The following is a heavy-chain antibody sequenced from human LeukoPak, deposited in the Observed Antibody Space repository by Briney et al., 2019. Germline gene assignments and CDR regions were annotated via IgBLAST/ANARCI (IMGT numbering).Heavy chain of an antibody. D-gene: IGHD2-15*01. CDR3: ARVPTVVVAAIMYFDY. Sequence: SETLSLTCTVSGGFISSSSYYWGWIRQPPGKGLEWIGSIYYSGSTYYNPSLKSRVTISVDTSKNQFSLKLSSVTAADTAVYYCARVPTVVVAAIMYFDYWGQGTLVTVSS. V-gene: IGHV4-39*07. CDR1: GGFISSSSYY. CDR2: IYYSGST. J-gene: IGHJ4*02.